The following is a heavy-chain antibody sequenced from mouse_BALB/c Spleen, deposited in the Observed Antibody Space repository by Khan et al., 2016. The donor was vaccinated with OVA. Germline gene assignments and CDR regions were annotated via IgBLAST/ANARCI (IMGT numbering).Heavy chain of an antibody. J-gene: IGHJ3*01. CDR1: GYTFSSYT. CDR3: VRDGAYYGNDGWFAY. V-gene: IGHV1-4*01. Sequence: VQLKQSGAELARPGASVKMSCKASGYTFSSYTIHWIKQRPGQGLEWIGYINPSNGYTNYNQKFKDKATLTTDKSSTTAYLELSSLTSDDSAVYTCVRDGAYYGNDGWFAYWGQGTLVTVSA. D-gene: IGHD2-14*01. CDR2: INPSNGYT.